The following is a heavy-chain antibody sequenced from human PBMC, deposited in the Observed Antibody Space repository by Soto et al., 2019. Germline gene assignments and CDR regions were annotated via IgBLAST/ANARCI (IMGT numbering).Heavy chain of an antibody. Sequence: EVQLVESGGGLVQPGGSLRLSCAASGFTVSSNYMSWVRQAPGKGLEWVSVIYSGGSTYYADSVKGRFTISRDNSKNTLYLQMNSLRAEDTAVYYCARVGSSGWYDDYGMDVWGQGTTVTVSS. D-gene: IGHD6-19*01. CDR1: GFTVSSNY. J-gene: IGHJ6*02. V-gene: IGHV3-66*01. CDR2: IYSGGST. CDR3: ARVGSSGWYDDYGMDV.